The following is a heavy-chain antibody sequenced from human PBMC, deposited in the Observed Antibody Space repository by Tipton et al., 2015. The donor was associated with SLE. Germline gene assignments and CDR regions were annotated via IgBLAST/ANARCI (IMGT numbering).Heavy chain of an antibody. CDR3: ARSLDP. Sequence: SLRLSCAASGFTYTNYAMSWVRQAPGRGLQWVSSISGSGAGTYYAGFVKGRFTISRDNAKSTLYLQMNNVRVDDTAVYYCARSLDPWGQGTLVTVSS. CDR2: ISGSGAGT. CDR1: GFTYTNYA. J-gene: IGHJ5*02. V-gene: IGHV3-23*01.